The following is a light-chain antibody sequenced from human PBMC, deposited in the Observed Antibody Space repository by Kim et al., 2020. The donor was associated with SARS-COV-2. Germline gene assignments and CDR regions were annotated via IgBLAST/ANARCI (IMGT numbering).Light chain of an antibody. Sequence: SYELTQPPSVSVSPGQTATIACSGDKLGNTYASWYQQRPGQSPVLVIYADTKRPSGIPERFSGSNSGNTATLTISGTQAIDEADYYCQAWDTSAVVFGGG. CDR2: ADT. CDR3: QAWDTSAVV. J-gene: IGLJ3*02. V-gene: IGLV3-1*01. CDR1: KLGNTY.